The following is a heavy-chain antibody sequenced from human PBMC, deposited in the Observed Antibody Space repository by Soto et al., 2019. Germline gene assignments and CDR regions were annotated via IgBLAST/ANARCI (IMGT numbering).Heavy chain of an antibody. J-gene: IGHJ6*02. CDR2: IDPTDSYT. CDR3: ARPHFASSTAYGLDV. Sequence: PGESLKISCKGFGYSFTNYWINWVRQMPGRGLEWMGRIDPTDSYTNYSPSLQGHVSISVDKSISTAYLQWSSLKASDTAMYYCARPHFASSTAYGLDVRGQGTTVTVSS. CDR1: GYSFTNYW. V-gene: IGHV5-10-1*01. D-gene: IGHD6-6*01.